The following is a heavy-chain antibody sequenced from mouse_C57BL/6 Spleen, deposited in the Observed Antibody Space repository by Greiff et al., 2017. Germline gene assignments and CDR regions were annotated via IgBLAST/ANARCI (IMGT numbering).Heavy chain of an antibody. CDR1: GFNIKNTH. J-gene: IGHJ3*01. CDR3: AEGIYDGYPWFAY. Sequence: EVKLQESVAELVRPGASVKLSCTASGFNIKNTHMHWVKQRPEQGLEWIGRIDPANGNTKYAPKFQGKATIAADTSSNTAYLQLSSLTSEDTAIYYCAEGIYDGYPWFAYWGQGTLVTVSA. CDR2: IDPANGNT. V-gene: IGHV14-3*01. D-gene: IGHD2-3*01.